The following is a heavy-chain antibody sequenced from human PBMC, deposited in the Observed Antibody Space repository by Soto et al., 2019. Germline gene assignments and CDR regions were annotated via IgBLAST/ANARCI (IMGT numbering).Heavy chain of an antibody. CDR2: INPNSGGT. CDR1: GYTFAGYY. J-gene: IGHJ5*02. CDR3: ARGYDFWSGYPLESWFDP. V-gene: IGHV1-2*02. Sequence: ASVKVSCKASGYTFAGYYMHWVRQAPGQGLEWMGWINPNSGGTNYAQKFQGRVTMTRDTSISTAYMELSRLRSDDTAVYYCARGYDFWSGYPLESWFDPWGQGTLVTVSS. D-gene: IGHD3-3*01.